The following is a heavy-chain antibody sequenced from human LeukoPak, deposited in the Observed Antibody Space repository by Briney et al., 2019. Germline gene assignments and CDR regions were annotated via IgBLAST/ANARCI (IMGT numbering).Heavy chain of an antibody. J-gene: IGHJ4*02. Sequence: PSETLSLTCGVYGGSFSGYYWSWIRQPPGKGLEWIGEINHSGSTNYNPSLKSRVTISVDTSKNHFSLKLSSVTAADTAVYYSARGLAAGVVGFDYWGQGTLVTVSS. V-gene: IGHV4-34*01. CDR1: GGSFSGYY. CDR3: ARGLAAGVVGFDY. D-gene: IGHD3-10*01. CDR2: INHSGST.